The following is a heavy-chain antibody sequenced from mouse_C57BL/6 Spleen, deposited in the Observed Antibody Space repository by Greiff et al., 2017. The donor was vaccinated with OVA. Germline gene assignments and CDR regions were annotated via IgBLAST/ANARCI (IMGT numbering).Heavy chain of an antibody. CDR3: ARDHGSSLYAMDY. V-gene: IGHV5-17*01. J-gene: IGHJ4*01. D-gene: IGHD1-1*01. Sequence: DVQLVESGGGLVKPGGSLKLSCAASGFTFSDYGMHWVRQAPEKGLEWVAYISSGSSTIYYADTVKGRFTISRDNAKNTLFLQMTSLRSEDTAMYYCARDHGSSLYAMDYWGQGTSVTVSS. CDR2: ISSGSSTI. CDR1: GFTFSDYG.